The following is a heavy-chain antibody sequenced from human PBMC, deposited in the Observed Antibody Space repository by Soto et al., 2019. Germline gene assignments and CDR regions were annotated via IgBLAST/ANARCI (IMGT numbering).Heavy chain of an antibody. Sequence: QVQLVQSGAEVKKPGASVKVSCKASGYTFINYAFSWVRQAPGQGLEWMGWISAYNGNTNYAQKLQGRVTMTTDTSTSTAYMALRSLRSDDTAVYYCARGWFGEFMYYFDYWGQGTLVTVSS. D-gene: IGHD3-10*01. CDR1: GYTFINYA. V-gene: IGHV1-18*01. CDR2: ISAYNGNT. CDR3: ARGWFGEFMYYFDY. J-gene: IGHJ4*02.